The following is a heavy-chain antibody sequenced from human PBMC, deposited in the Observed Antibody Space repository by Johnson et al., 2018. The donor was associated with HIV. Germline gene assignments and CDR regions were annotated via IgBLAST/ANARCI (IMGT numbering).Heavy chain of an antibody. J-gene: IGHJ3*02. Sequence: VQLVESGGGLVQPGGSVRLSCAASEFTVRSNYMHLVRQAPGKGLEWVSVIYTGGSTYYADSVKGRFTISRDNSKNTLYLQMNSLRAEDTAMYYCARSKDCRGGSCPDGFDIWGQGTMVTVSS. V-gene: IGHV3-66*01. CDR3: ARSKDCRGGSCPDGFDI. D-gene: IGHD2-15*01. CDR2: IYTGGST. CDR1: EFTVRSNY.